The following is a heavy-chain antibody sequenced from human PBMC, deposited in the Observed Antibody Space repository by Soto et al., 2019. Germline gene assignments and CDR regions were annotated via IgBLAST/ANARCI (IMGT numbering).Heavy chain of an antibody. J-gene: IGHJ4*02. CDR2: INAGNGNT. D-gene: IGHD1-26*01. CDR3: ARDRGGGSFIRGYFDY. V-gene: IGHV1-3*01. Sequence: VASVKVSCTASGYTFTSYAMHWVRQAPGQRLEWMGWINAGNGNTKYSQKFQGRVTITRDTSASTAYMELSSLRSEDTAVYYCARDRGGGSFIRGYFDYWGQGTLVTVSS. CDR1: GYTFTSYA.